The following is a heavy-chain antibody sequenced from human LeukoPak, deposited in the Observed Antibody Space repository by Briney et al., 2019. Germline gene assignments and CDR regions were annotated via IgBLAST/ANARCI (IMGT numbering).Heavy chain of an antibody. J-gene: IGHJ5*02. V-gene: IGHV1-2*02. D-gene: IGHD3-9*01. CDR1: GYSFTDKY. Sequence: ASVKVSCKASGYSFTDKYMHWVRQAPGQGLEWMGWINPNSGGTNYAQKFQGRVTMTTDTSMSTAYMDLSRLRSDDTAVYYCARLGENGLLTGYFYPWGQGTLVTVSS. CDR3: ARLGENGLLTGYFYP. CDR2: INPNSGGT.